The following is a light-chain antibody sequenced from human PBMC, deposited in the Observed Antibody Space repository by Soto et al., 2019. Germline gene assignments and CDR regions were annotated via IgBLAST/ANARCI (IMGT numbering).Light chain of an antibody. CDR3: QQYGSSAYT. V-gene: IGKV3-20*01. CDR1: QSVSSTV. CDR2: GAS. Sequence: EIVLTQSPGTLSLSPGDRATLSCRSSQSVSSTVLAWYQQKPGQAPRLLIYGASNSATGIPDRVSGSGSGTDFTLTISSLEPEAFAVYYCQQYGSSAYTFGQGTKLEIK. J-gene: IGKJ2*01.